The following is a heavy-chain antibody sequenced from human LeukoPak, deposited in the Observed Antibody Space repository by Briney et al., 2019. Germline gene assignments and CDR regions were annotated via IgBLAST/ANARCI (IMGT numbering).Heavy chain of an antibody. J-gene: IGHJ5*02. CDR2: INTDGSGI. CDR1: GFTFSSYW. D-gene: IGHD4/OR15-4a*01. Sequence: GGSLRLSCAASGFTFSSYWMHWVRQAPGKGLVWISHINTDGSGISYADSVKGRFTISRDNAKNTLYLQMNSLRAEDTAVYYCVRDLTGWFDPWGQGTLVTVP. V-gene: IGHV3-74*01. CDR3: VRDLTGWFDP.